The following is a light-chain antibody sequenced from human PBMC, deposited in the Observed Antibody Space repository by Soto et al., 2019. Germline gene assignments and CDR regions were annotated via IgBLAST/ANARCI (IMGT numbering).Light chain of an antibody. CDR3: CSYAGSDTWA. Sequence: QSALTQPASVSGSPGQSITISCAGTRSDVGNYNLVSWYQQHPGKAPKLMIYEVNKRPSGVSYRFSGSKSGNTASLTISGLQGEDEADYYCCSYAGSDTWAFGGGTKLTVL. J-gene: IGLJ2*01. CDR2: EVN. V-gene: IGLV2-23*02. CDR1: RSDVGNYNL.